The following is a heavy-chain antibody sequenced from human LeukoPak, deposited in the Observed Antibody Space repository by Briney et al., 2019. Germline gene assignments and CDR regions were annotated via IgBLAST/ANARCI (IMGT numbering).Heavy chain of an antibody. CDR2: MNIDSENT. J-gene: IGHJ3*02. CDR1: EYTFTDYD. D-gene: IGHD3-16*01. Sequence: GASVKVSCKAFEYTFTDYDVHWVRQAPGQGLEWVGWMNIDSENTGSAPKFQDRVNFTRNTSISTAYMELISLRSDDMAVYFCARGPVGGDAFDIWGQGTLVTVSS. V-gene: IGHV1-8*03. CDR3: ARGPVGGDAFDI.